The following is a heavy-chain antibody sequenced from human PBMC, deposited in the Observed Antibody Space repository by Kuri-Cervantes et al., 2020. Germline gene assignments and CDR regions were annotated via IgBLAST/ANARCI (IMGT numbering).Heavy chain of an antibody. CDR3: AKDTYSGYDWVFGY. V-gene: IGHV3-30-3*01. J-gene: IGHJ4*02. CDR2: ISYDGSNK. Sequence: GGSLRLSCAASGFTFSSYAMHWVRQAPGKGLEWVAVISYDGSNKYYADSVKGRFTISRDNAKNSLYLQMNSLRAEDTALYYCAKDTYSGYDWVFGYWGQGTLVTVSS. D-gene: IGHD5-12*01. CDR1: GFTFSSYA.